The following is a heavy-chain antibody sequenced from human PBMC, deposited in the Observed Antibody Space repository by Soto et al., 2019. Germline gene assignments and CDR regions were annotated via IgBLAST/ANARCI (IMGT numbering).Heavy chain of an antibody. CDR3: AGKVFGSTSLPDYWYFEL. CDR2: ISGGGDAT. D-gene: IGHD3-3*01. J-gene: IGHJ2*01. V-gene: IGHV3-23*01. CDR1: GFTFINYA. Sequence: DVQLLESGGDSVQPGGSVRLSCAGSGFTFINYAMNWVRQAPGKGLEWVSKISGGGDATFFADSVRGRFTFSRDNSKNPVAPQMDSLGVDYTAVYFFAGKVFGSTSLPDYWYFELWGRGTLVPVSS.